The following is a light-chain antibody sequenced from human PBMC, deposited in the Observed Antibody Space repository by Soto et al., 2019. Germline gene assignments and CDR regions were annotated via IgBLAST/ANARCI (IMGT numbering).Light chain of an antibody. Sequence: DIQLTQSPSFLSASVGDRVTITCRASQGISSFLAWYQQKPGKAPKLLISAASTLQSGVPSRFSGSGSGTEFTHTISSLQPEDFATYYCQQLNSHPPTFGQGTKLEIK. CDR3: QQLNSHPPT. CDR2: AAS. J-gene: IGKJ2*01. V-gene: IGKV1-9*01. CDR1: QGISSF.